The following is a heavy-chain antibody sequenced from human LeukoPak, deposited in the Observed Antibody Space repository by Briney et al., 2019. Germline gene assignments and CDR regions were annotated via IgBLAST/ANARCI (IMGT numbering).Heavy chain of an antibody. V-gene: IGHV3-74*01. CDR2: ISSDGTYT. CDR1: GFTFSSHL. Sequence: GGSLRLSCAASGFTFSSHLMHWVRQAPGKGLVWVSRISSDGTYTNYADSVRGRFTISRDNAKNTLYLQMNSLRAEDTAVYYCARDQYSSGWYLDYWGQGTLVTVSS. D-gene: IGHD6-19*01. J-gene: IGHJ4*02. CDR3: ARDQYSSGWYLDY.